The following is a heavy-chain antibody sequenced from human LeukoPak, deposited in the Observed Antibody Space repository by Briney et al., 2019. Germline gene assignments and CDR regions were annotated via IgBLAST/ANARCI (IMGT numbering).Heavy chain of an antibody. CDR3: ATYSSLDRREFQY. CDR1: GFTFSNYW. D-gene: IGHD3-22*01. Sequence: GGSLRLSCAASGFTFSNYWMSWVRQAPGKGLQWVANIKTDGSEKYYVDSVKGRFTISRDNAKNSLYLQMNSLRAEDTAVYYCATYSSLDRREFQYWGQGTLLTVSS. V-gene: IGHV3-7*01. J-gene: IGHJ1*01. CDR2: IKTDGSEK.